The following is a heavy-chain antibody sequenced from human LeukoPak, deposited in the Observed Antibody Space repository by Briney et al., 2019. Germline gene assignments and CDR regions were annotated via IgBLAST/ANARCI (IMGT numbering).Heavy chain of an antibody. J-gene: IGHJ4*02. Sequence: GGSLRLSCVVSGFTFSDFHMSWLRQAPGKGLEWISYVTNSGSDIEYADSVKGRFTISWDNAKKSLYLEMNTLRAEDTAIYYCACPYRSRFDYWGQGTLVTVSS. CDR3: ACPYRSRFDY. D-gene: IGHD6-13*01. CDR2: VTNSGSDI. CDR1: GFTFSDFH. V-gene: IGHV3-11*01.